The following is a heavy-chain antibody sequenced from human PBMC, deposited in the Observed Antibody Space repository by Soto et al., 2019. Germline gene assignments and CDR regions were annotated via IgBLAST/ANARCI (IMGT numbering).Heavy chain of an antibody. Sequence: PSETLSLTCTVSGGSISSSSYYWGWIRQPPGKGLEWIGSIYYSGSTYYNPSLKSRVTISVDTSKNQFSLKLSSVTAEDTAVYYCARDLRLSSGWTPYGMDVWGQGTTVTVSS. V-gene: IGHV4-39*02. CDR3: ARDLRLSSGWTPYGMDV. J-gene: IGHJ6*02. CDR1: GGSISSSSYY. D-gene: IGHD6-19*01. CDR2: IYYSGST.